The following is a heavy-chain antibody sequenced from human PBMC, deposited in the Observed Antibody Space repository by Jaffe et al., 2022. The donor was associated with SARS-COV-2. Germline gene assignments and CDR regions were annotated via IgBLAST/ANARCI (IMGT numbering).Heavy chain of an antibody. CDR3: ARDSDYYDSSGHPGY. Sequence: QVQLVESGGGVVQPGRSLRLSCAASGFTFSSYGMHWVRQAPGKGLEWVAVIWYDGSNKYYADSVKGRFTISRDNSKNTLYLQMNSLRAEDTAVYYCARDSDYYDSSGHPGYWGQGTLVTVSS. V-gene: IGHV3-33*01. D-gene: IGHD3-22*01. CDR1: GFTFSSYG. CDR2: IWYDGSNK. J-gene: IGHJ4*02.